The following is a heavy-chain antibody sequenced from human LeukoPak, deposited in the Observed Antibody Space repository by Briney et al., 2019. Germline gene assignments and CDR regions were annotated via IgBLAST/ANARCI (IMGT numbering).Heavy chain of an antibody. D-gene: IGHD2-2*01. CDR1: SHPFTSYS. CDR3: AKKLVPAAYYGLDV. J-gene: IGHJ6*02. CDR2: IIPILGLS. Sequence: GSSVKVSYKDSSHPFTSYSINCLRPAPGQGLEWVGRIIPILGLSYTAQKFQGRITITADTSTSTAYMEVSSLTSDHTSIYYCAKKLVPAAYYGLDVWGQGTTVTVSS. V-gene: IGHV1-69*02.